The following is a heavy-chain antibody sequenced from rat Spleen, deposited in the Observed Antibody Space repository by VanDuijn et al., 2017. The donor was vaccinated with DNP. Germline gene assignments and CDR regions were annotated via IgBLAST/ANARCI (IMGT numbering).Heavy chain of an antibody. CDR1: GFIFNNYW. CDR3: ARWSNSGYSFDY. D-gene: IGHD4-3*01. Sequence: EVQVVESGGDLVQPGRSLKLSCVVSGFIFNNYWMTWIRQVPGKGLEWVASISSRGGSTYYPDSVKGRFTVSRDNAKSTLYLQMNSLRSEDMATYYCARWSNSGYSFDYWGQGVMVTVSS. J-gene: IGHJ2*01. V-gene: IGHV5-31*01. CDR2: ISSRGGST.